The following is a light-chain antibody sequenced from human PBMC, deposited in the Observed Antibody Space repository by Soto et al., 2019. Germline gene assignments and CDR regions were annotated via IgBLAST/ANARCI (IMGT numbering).Light chain of an antibody. CDR3: LKYGIPLWR. CDR1: QSVTANY. J-gene: IGKJ1*01. CDR2: AAS. Sequence: EIALTQSPGTLSLSPGERATLSCRASQSVTANYLAWYQQKPGQAPRLLIYAASIGATGIPDRFSGSGSGPYFTLTISRLEPDDSALYYCLKYGIPLWRFGKGTKVEIK. V-gene: IGKV3-20*01.